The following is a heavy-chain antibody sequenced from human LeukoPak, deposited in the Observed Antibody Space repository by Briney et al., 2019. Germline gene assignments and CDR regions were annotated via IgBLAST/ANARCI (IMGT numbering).Heavy chain of an antibody. V-gene: IGHV4-59*01. CDR3: ARVGLTGGYYYYYMDV. CDR2: IYYSGST. Sequence: SETLSLTCTVPGGSISSYYWSWIRQPPGKGLEWIGYIYYSGSTNYSPSLKSRVTISVGTSKNQFSLKLSSVTAADTAVYYCARVGLTGGYYYYYMDVWGKGTTVTISS. D-gene: IGHD3-16*01. J-gene: IGHJ6*03. CDR1: GGSISSYY.